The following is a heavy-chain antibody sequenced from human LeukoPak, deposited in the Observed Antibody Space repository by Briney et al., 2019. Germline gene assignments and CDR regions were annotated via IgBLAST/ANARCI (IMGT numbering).Heavy chain of an antibody. Sequence: PGGSLRLSCAASGFTFNSFGMHWVRQAPGKGLEWLAVISYDGRNKYYADSVKGRFTISRDNSKNTLYLQMNSLRAEDTAVYYCAKERSGRTIVVVTPDYWGQGTLVTVSS. D-gene: IGHD3-22*01. V-gene: IGHV3-30*18. CDR2: ISYDGRNK. J-gene: IGHJ4*02. CDR3: AKERSGRTIVVVTPDY. CDR1: GFTFNSFG.